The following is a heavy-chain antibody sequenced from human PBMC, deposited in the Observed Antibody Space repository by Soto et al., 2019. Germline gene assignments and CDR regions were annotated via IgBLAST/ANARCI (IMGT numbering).Heavy chain of an antibody. Sequence: GASVKVSCKASGYTFTSYGVTWVRQAPGQGLEWMGWISAYNGNTNYAQKLQGRVTMTTDTSTSTAYMELRSLRSDGTAVYYCARDLVGGTFDSWGQGTLVTVSS. V-gene: IGHV1-18*01. CDR2: ISAYNGNT. CDR3: ARDLVGGTFDS. J-gene: IGHJ4*02. D-gene: IGHD1-26*01. CDR1: GYTFTSYG.